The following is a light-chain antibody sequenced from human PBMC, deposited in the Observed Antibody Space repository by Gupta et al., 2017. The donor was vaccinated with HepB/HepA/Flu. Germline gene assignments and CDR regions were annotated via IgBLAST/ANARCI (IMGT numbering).Light chain of an antibody. CDR2: YKSDSDK. CDR3: MIWHSSAVV. J-gene: IGLJ2*01. CDR1: SDIDVGTSR. V-gene: IGLV5-45*02. Sequence: QAVLTQPSSLSASPGASASLTCPLRSDIDVGTSRIYWYQQKPGSPPQYLLRYKSDSDKHQGSGVPSRFSGSKDASANAGILLISGLQSEDEADYYCMIWHSSAVVFGGGTKLTVL.